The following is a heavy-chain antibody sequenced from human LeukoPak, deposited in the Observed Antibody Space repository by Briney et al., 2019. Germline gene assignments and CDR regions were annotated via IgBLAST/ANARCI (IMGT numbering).Heavy chain of an antibody. J-gene: IGHJ3*02. CDR1: GFTFSSYW. CDR2: IKQDGSEK. CDR3: ARDSRAYAFDI. D-gene: IGHD1-26*01. V-gene: IGHV3-7*01. Sequence: PGGSLRLSCAASGFTFSSYWMSWVRQAPGKGLEWVANIKQDGSEKYYVDSVKGRFTISRDNAKNSLCLQMNSLRAEDTAVYYCARDSRAYAFDIWGQGTMVTVSS.